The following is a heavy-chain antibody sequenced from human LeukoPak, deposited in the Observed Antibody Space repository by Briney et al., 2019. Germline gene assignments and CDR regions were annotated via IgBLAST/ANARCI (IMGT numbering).Heavy chain of an antibody. CDR2: ISWNSGSI. J-gene: IGHJ3*02. D-gene: IGHD1-26*01. CDR3: AKDIGGGSYPPAFHI. Sequence: GRSLRLSCAASGFTFDDNAMHWVRQAPGKGLEWVSGISWNSGSIGYADSVKGRFTISRDNAKNSLYLQMNSLRAEDMALYYCAKDIGGGSYPPAFHIWGQGTMVTVSS. CDR1: GFTFDDNA. V-gene: IGHV3-9*03.